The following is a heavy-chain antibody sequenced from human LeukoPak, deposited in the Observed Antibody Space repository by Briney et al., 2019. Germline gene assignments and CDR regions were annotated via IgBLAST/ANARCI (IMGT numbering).Heavy chain of an antibody. V-gene: IGHV1-69*13. CDR1: GYTFTSYG. CDR2: IIPIFGTA. J-gene: IGHJ4*02. D-gene: IGHD3-22*01. CDR3: ARAEYYYDSSGYDY. Sequence: GASVKVSCKASGYTFTSYGISWVRQAPGQGLEWMGGIIPIFGTANYAQKFQGRVTITADESTSTAYMELSSLRSEDTAVYYCARAEYYYDSSGYDYWGQGTLVTVSS.